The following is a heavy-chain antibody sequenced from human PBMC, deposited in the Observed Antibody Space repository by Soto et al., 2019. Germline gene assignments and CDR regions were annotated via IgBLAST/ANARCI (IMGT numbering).Heavy chain of an antibody. CDR2: IYYSGST. Sequence: QVQLQESGPGLVKPSETLSLTCTVSGGSISSYYWSWIRQPPGKGLEWIGDIYYSGSTNYNPSLKSRVTISVDTSKNQCSLKPRSVTAADTAAYYCARRYGGNFDYWGQGTLVTVSS. J-gene: IGHJ4*02. CDR3: ARRYGGNFDY. V-gene: IGHV4-59*01. D-gene: IGHD1-26*01. CDR1: GGSISSYY.